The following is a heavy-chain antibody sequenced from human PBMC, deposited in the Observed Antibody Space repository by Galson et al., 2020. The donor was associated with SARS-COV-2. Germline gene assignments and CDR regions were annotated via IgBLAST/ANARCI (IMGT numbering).Heavy chain of an antibody. D-gene: IGHD3-22*01. CDR3: AKDQIGDYYYGMDV. CDR1: GFTFSSYG. CDR2: ISYDGSNK. J-gene: IGHJ6*02. Sequence: TGGSLRLSCAASGFTFSSYGMHWVRQAPGKGLEWVAVISYDGSNKYYADSVKGRFTISRDNSKNTLYLQMNSLRAEDTAVYYCAKDQIGDYYYGMDVWGQGTTVTVSS. V-gene: IGHV3-30*18.